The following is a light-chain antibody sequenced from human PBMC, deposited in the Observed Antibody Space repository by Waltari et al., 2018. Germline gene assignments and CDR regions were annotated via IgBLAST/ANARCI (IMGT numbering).Light chain of an antibody. V-gene: IGLV10-54*01. CDR3: SAWDSSLSARV. J-gene: IGLJ3*02. Sequence: QAGLTQPPSVSKDLRQTATLTCTGNSNNVGNQGAAWRQQHQRPPPKPLSYSNTTRPSGISERFTASRSGNTASLTITGLRPEDEADYYCSAWDSSLSARVFGGGTKLTVL. CDR2: SNT. CDR1: SNNVGNQG.